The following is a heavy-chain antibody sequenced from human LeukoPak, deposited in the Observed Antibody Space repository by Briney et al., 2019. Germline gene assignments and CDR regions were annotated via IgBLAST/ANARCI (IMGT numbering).Heavy chain of an antibody. V-gene: IGHV3-21*01. CDR1: GFTFSSYS. CDR3: ARGGGGGDYDFWSGYRLFDY. CDR2: ISSSSSYI. Sequence: GGSLRLSCAASGFTFSSYSMNWVRQAPGKGLEWVSSISSSSSYIYYADSVKGRFTISRDNAKNSLYLQMNSLRAEDTAVYYCARGGGGGDYDFWSGYRLFDYWGQGTLVTVSS. D-gene: IGHD3-3*01. J-gene: IGHJ4*02.